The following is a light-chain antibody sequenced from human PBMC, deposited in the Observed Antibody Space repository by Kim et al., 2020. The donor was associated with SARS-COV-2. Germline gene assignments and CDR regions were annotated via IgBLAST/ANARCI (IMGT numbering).Light chain of an antibody. CDR1: SSDVGGYNY. Sequence: GQSITLSCTGTSSDVGGYNYVSWYQQHPGKAPKLMIYDVSNRPSGVSNRFSGSKSGNTASLTISGLQAEDEADYYCSSYTSSSYVVFGGGTQLTVL. V-gene: IGLV2-14*03. CDR2: DVS. CDR3: SSYTSSSYVV. J-gene: IGLJ2*01.